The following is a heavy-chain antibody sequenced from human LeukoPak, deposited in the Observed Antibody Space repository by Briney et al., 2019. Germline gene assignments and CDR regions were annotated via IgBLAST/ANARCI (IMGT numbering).Heavy chain of an antibody. CDR3: ARGSLWIGEFLRY. V-gene: IGHV1-2*02. CDR1: GYTFTGYY. J-gene: IGHJ4*02. CDR2: INPNSGGT. D-gene: IGHD3-10*01. Sequence: ASVKVSCKASGYTFTGYYMHWVRQAPGQGLEWMGWINPNSGGTNYAQKFQGRVPMTRDTSNSTAYLERSRLRSDDQALYYCARGSLWIGEFLRYWGQGTLVTVSS.